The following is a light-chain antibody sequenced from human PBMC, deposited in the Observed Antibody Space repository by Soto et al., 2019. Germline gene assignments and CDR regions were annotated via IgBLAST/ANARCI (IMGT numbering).Light chain of an antibody. Sequence: DIQMTQSPSTLSASVGERVTITCRASQSISSLLAWYQQKPGRAPKLLIYKASNLQSGVPSRVYGSEYGTEFTLTLTSLQPEDRATYYCQQYHTSPYTFGHRKRLDI. CDR1: QSISSL. CDR2: KAS. CDR3: QQYHTSPYT. V-gene: IGKV1-5*03. J-gene: IGKJ2*01.